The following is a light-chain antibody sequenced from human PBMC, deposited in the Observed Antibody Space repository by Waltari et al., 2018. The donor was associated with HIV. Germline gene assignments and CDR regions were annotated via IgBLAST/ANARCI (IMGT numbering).Light chain of an antibody. CDR1: KLGEKN. CDR2: LDT. CDR3: QTWDSSTGV. Sequence: YELTQPPSVSVSPGQTASITCLGNKLGEKNVCWYQQRPGQSPVLVIYLDTKRPSGIPERFSGSNSGNTATLTISGTQAMDEADYYCQTWDSSTGVFGGGTKLTVL. J-gene: IGLJ3*02. V-gene: IGLV3-1*01.